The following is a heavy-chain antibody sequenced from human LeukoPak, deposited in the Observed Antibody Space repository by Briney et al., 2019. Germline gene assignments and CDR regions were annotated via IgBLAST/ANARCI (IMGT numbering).Heavy chain of an antibody. D-gene: IGHD5-12*01. J-gene: IGHJ4*02. V-gene: IGHV4-34*01. Sequence: GSLRLSCAASEFSVGSNYMTWVRQPPGKGLEWIGEINHSGSTNYNPSLKSRVTISVDTSKNQFSLKLSSVTAADTAVYYCARFEGVGYVRFDYWGQGTLVTVSS. CDR3: ARFEGVGYVRFDY. CDR1: EFSVGSNY. CDR2: INHSGST.